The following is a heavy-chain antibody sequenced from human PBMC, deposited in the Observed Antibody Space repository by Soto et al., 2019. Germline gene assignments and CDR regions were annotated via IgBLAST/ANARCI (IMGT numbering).Heavy chain of an antibody. V-gene: IGHV1-69*13. D-gene: IGHD3-16*01. CDR1: GGTFSSYA. J-gene: IGHJ6*02. CDR2: IIPIFGTA. CDR3: ARGGSHRTYYYYGMDV. Sequence: SVKVSCKASGGTFSSYAISWVRQAPGQGLEWMGGIIPIFGTANYAQKFQGRVTITADESTSTAYMELSSLRSEDTAVYYCARGGSHRTYYYYGMDVWGQGTTVTVSS.